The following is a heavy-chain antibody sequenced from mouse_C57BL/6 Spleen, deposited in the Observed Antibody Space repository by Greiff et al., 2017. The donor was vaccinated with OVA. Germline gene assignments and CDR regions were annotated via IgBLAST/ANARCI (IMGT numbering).Heavy chain of an antibody. V-gene: IGHV5-17*01. D-gene: IGHD4-1*01. Sequence: DVKLVESGGGLVKPGGSLKLSCAASGFTFSDYGMHWVRQAPEKGLEWVAYISSGSSTIYYADTVKGRFTISRDNAKNTLFLQMTSLRSEDTAMYYCARGLTGTNAMDYWGQGTSVTVSS. CDR2: ISSGSSTI. CDR3: ARGLTGTNAMDY. J-gene: IGHJ4*01. CDR1: GFTFSDYG.